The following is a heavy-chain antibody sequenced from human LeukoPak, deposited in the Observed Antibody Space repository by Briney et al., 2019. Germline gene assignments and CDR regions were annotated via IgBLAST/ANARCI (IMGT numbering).Heavy chain of an antibody. J-gene: IGHJ4*02. D-gene: IGHD2-2*01. V-gene: IGHV3-53*01. CDR1: GFTVSSNY. Sequence: GESLKISCAASGFTVSSNYMSWVRQAPGKGLEWVSVIYSGGSTYYADSVKGRFTISRDNSKNTLYLQMNSLRAEDTAVYYCALGYCSSTSCYAGDYWGQGTLVTVSS. CDR2: IYSGGST. CDR3: ALGYCSSTSCYAGDY.